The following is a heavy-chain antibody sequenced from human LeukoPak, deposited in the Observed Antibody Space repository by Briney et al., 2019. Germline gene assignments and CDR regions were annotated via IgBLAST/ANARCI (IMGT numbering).Heavy chain of an antibody. CDR3: ARVRAIAATGTGARYFQD. V-gene: IGHV1-2*02. CDR2: NNPNSGGT. Sequence: GASVKVSCKASGYTFTDYHIYWMRQAPGQGLEWMGWNNPNSGGTNYAQKSQGRVTMTRDTSTNTAYMELSRLRSDDTAVYFCARVRAIAATGTGARYFQDWGQGTLVTVSS. CDR1: GYTFTDYH. J-gene: IGHJ1*01. D-gene: IGHD1-1*01.